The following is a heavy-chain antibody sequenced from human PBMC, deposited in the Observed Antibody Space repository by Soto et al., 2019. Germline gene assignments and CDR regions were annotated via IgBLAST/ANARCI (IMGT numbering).Heavy chain of an antibody. CDR3: ARERPQVTTSRGWFDP. D-gene: IGHD4-17*01. Sequence: NPSETLSLTCTGSGGSISSYYWSWIRQPAGKGLEWIGRIYTSGSTNYNPSLKRRVNMSVDTSKNQFTLKLSSVTAADTAVYYCARERPQVTTSRGWFDPWGQGTLVTVSS. CDR2: IYTSGST. J-gene: IGHJ5*02. V-gene: IGHV4-4*07. CDR1: GGSISSYY.